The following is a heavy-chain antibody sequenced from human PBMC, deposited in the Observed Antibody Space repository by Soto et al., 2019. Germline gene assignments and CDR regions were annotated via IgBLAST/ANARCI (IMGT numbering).Heavy chain of an antibody. Sequence: PGESLKISCKGSGYSFTSYWIGWVRQMPGKGLEWMGIIYPGDSDTRYSPSFQGQVTISADKSISTAYLQWSSLKASDTAMYYCARQASGYDMLGYYYYYYLDVWGKGTTVTVSS. J-gene: IGHJ6*03. CDR1: GYSFTSYW. CDR3: ARQASGYDMLGYYYYYYLDV. V-gene: IGHV5-51*01. D-gene: IGHD5-12*01. CDR2: IYPGDSDT.